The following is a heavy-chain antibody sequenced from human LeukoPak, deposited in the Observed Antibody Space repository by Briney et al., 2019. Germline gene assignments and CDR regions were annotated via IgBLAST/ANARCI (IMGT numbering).Heavy chain of an antibody. CDR2: IKPDESET. J-gene: IGHJ4*02. Sequence: GGSLRLSCAASGLTFNTYWMTWVRQAPGKGLEWVANIKPDESETYYVDTVKSRFTISRDNAKNLLYLQTNSLRGEDTAVYYCGGFGYEAAVDLWGQGTLVTVSS. V-gene: IGHV3-7*01. CDR3: GGFGYEAAVDL. D-gene: IGHD6-13*01. CDR1: GLTFNTYW.